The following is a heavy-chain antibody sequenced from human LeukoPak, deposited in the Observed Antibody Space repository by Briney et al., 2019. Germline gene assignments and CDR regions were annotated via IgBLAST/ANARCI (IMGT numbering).Heavy chain of an antibody. V-gene: IGHV3-23*01. Sequence: GGSLRLSCAASGFSLTNFAMSWVRQAPGKGLEWVSLIIGSSGDTFYADSVKGRFTISRDNSKNRLYLQMNSLRAGDTALYYCAKGAYDYIEMGYFDYWGQGTLVTVSS. CDR1: GFSLTNFA. CDR2: IIGSSGDT. J-gene: IGHJ4*02. CDR3: AKGAYDYIEMGYFDY. D-gene: IGHD5-12*01.